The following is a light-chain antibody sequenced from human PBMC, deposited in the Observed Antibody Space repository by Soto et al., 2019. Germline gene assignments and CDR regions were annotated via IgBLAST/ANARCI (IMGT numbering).Light chain of an antibody. CDR2: GAF. J-gene: IGKJ5*01. CDR1: PSVTNY. Sequence: EIGLKQSPATLSLSPGERATLSCRASPSVTNYLAWYQQKPGQPPRLLIYGAFNRAAGIPARFSGSGSGTDFTLTISSLEPEDSAVYYCQQRNIWPPVTFGQGTRLEN. V-gene: IGKV3-11*01. CDR3: QQRNIWPPVT.